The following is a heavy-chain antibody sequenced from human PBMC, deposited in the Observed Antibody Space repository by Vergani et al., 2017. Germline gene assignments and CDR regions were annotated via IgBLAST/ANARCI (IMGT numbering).Heavy chain of an antibody. V-gene: IGHV3-15*07. CDR3: TTDPLYCGDCSCYWLRDHHYYGMDV. J-gene: IGHJ6*02. D-gene: IGHD2-21*01. CDR2: IKSTFDRGTT. CDR1: GFSFRNAW. Sequence: EVQLVESGGGIVKPGGSLRLSCVASGFSFRNAWMNWVRRTPGKGLEWVGRIKSTFDRGTTDYAAAVKGRFTISRDDSKNTLFLQMNGLKTEDIGVYYCTTDPLYCGDCSCYWLRDHHYYGMDVWGQGTTVTVSS.